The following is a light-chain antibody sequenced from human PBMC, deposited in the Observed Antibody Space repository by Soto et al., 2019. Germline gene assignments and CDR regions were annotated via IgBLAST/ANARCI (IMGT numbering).Light chain of an antibody. V-gene: IGLV1-40*01. CDR3: QSYDLTLNVV. CDR2: ANN. J-gene: IGLJ2*01. CDR1: NSNVGGGYD. Sequence: QSVLTQPPSVSGAPGQTVTISCTGSNSNVGGGYDVHWYQQLPGSAPKLLIYANNNRPSGVPDRFSGSKSGTSASLAITGLQAEDEADYYCQSYDLTLNVVFGGGTKVTVL.